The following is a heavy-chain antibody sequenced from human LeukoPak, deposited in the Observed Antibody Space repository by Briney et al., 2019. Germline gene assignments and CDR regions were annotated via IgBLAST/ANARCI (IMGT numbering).Heavy chain of an antibody. CDR1: GFTFSSYA. D-gene: IGHD3-22*01. J-gene: IGHJ4*02. Sequence: GGSLRLSCAASGFTFSSYAMHWVRQAPGKGLEWVAVISYDGSNKYYADSVKGRFTISRDNSKNTLYLQMNSLRAEDTAVYYCAKEQKSYYDSSGYLIWGQGTLVTVSS. CDR3: AKEQKSYYDSSGYLI. V-gene: IGHV3-30-3*01. CDR2: ISYDGSNK.